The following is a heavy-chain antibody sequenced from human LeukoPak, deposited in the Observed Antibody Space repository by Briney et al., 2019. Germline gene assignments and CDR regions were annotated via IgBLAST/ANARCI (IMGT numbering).Heavy chain of an antibody. V-gene: IGHV4-34*01. CDR1: GGSFSGYY. CDR2: INHSGST. J-gene: IGHJ6*03. D-gene: IGHD3-3*01. Sequence: SETLSLTCAVYGGSFSGYYWSWIRQPPGKGLEWIGEINHSGSTNYNPSLKSRVTISVDTSKNQFSLKLSSVTAADTAVYYCASRRSTYYDFWSGYQPSSNYYYMDVWGKGTTVTVSS. CDR3: ASRRSTYYDFWSGYQPSSNYYYMDV.